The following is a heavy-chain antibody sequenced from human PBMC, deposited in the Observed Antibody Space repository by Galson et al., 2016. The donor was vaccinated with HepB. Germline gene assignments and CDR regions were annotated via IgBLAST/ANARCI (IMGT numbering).Heavy chain of an antibody. CDR3: ARDGRGKAYDF. J-gene: IGHJ4*02. CDR2: INPTGTIT. D-gene: IGHD1-1*01. Sequence: SVKVSCKAFTGQWMHWVRQAPGQGLEWVGFINPTGTITKYAQELEGRVTLTRDTSTNPGYMELSSLRFEDTAVYYCARDGRGKAYDFWGQGTLVTVSS. V-gene: IGHV1-46*04. CDR1: FTGQW.